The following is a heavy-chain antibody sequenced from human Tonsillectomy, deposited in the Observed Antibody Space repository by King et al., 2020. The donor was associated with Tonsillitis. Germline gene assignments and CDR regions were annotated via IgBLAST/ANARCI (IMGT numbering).Heavy chain of an antibody. CDR3: ASSCSSTSCYNPLDYYYYGMDV. Sequence: VQLVESGAEVKKPGSSVKVSCKASGGTFSSYAISWVRQAPGQGLEWMGGIIPIFGTANYAQKFQGRVTITADESTSTAYMELSSLGSEDTAVYYCASSCSSTSCYNPLDYYYYGMDVWGQGTTVTVSS. V-gene: IGHV1-69*01. CDR2: IIPIFGTA. J-gene: IGHJ6*02. D-gene: IGHD2-2*02. CDR1: GGTFSSYA.